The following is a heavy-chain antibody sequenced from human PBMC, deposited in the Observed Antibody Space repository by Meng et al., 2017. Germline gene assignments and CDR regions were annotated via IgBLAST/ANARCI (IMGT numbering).Heavy chain of an antibody. V-gene: IGHV1-69*04. CDR3: ARDWSNYYDSSGYEDAFEI. J-gene: IGHJ3*02. D-gene: IGHD3-22*01. CDR2: IIPILGIA. CDR1: GGTFSSYT. Sequence: SVKVSCKASGGTFSSYTISWVRQAPGQGLEWMGRIIPILGIANYAQKFQGRVTITADKSTSTAYMELSSLRSEDTAVYYCARDWSNYYDSSGYEDAFEIWGQGTMVTVSS.